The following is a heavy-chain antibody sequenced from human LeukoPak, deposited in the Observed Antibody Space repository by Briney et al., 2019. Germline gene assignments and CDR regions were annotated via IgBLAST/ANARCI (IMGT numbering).Heavy chain of an antibody. CDR1: GGTSSSYA. Sequence: GASVKVSCKASGGTSSSYAISWVRQAPGQGLEWMGGIIPIFGTANYAQKFQGRVTITTDESTSTAYMELSSLRSEDTAVYYCAREGPRGYSYERIYYFDYWGQGTLVTVSS. V-gene: IGHV1-69*05. J-gene: IGHJ4*02. CDR3: AREGPRGYSYERIYYFDY. CDR2: IIPIFGTA. D-gene: IGHD5-18*01.